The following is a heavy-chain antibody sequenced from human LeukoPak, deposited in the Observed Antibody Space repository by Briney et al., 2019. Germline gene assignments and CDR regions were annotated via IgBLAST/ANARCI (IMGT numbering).Heavy chain of an antibody. D-gene: IGHD2-2*02. CDR3: ARDTPEYQLLYEPFDY. V-gene: IGHV3-11*04. Sequence: PGGSLRLPCAASGFTFSDYYMSWIRQAPGKGLEWVSYISSSGSTIYYADSVKGRFTISRDNAKNSLYLQMNSLRAEDTAVYYCARDTPEYQLLYEPFDYWGQGTLVTVPS. CDR2: ISSSGSTI. J-gene: IGHJ4*02. CDR1: GFTFSDYY.